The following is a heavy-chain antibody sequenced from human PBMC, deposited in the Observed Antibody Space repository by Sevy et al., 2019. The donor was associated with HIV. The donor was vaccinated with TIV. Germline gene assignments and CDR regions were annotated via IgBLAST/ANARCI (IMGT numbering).Heavy chain of an antibody. CDR2: IDWDDDK. D-gene: IGHD6-19*01. J-gene: IGHJ4*02. V-gene: IGHV2-70*01. CDR1: GFSLITSGMC. Sequence: SGPTLVNPTQTLTRTCTFSGFSLITSGMCVSWIRQPPGKALEWLALIDWDDDKYYSTSLKTRLTISKDTSKNQVVLTMTNMDPVDTATYYCARIRKYSSGWYYFDYWGQGTLVTVSS. CDR3: ARIRKYSSGWYYFDY.